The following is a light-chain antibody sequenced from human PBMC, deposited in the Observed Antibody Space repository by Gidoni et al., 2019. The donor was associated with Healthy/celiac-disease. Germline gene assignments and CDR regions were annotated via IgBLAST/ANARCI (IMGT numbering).Light chain of an antibody. V-gene: IGKV3-20*01. CDR3: QQYGSSPIT. J-gene: IGKJ5*01. Sequence: EIVLTQSPGTLSLSPGERATLSCRASQSVSSSYLAWYKKKPGQAPSLLIDGASSRATGIPDRCGGRGAGTYFTLTSSRLEPEDVALYYWQQYGSSPITFGQGTRLEIK. CDR1: QSVSSSY. CDR2: GAS.